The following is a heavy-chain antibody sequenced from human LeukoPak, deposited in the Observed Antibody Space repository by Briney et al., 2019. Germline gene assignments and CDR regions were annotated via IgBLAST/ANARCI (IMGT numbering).Heavy chain of an antibody. CDR2: IRGKGYGGTA. CDR1: GFTFGDYF. Sequence: GGSLRLSCTTSGFTFGDYFMNWVRQAPGKGLEWVGFIRGKGYGGTAEYAASVKGRFTISRDDSKTIAYLQMNGLKTEDTGVYYCTTVAVHLWYAFFDHWGQGALVTVSS. J-gene: IGHJ4*02. V-gene: IGHV3-49*04. D-gene: IGHD3-10*01. CDR3: TTVAVHLWYAFFDH.